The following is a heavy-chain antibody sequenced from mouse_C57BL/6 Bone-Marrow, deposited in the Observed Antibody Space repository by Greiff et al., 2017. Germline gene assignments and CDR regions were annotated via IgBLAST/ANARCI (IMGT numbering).Heavy chain of an antibody. CDR3: AREADWAAWFAY. J-gene: IGHJ3*01. Sequence: VQRVESGAELVRPGTSVKVSCKASGYAFTNYLIEWVKQRPGQGLEWIGVINPGSGGTNYNEKFKGKATLTADKSSSTAYMQLSSLTSEDSAVYFCAREADWAAWFAYWGQGTLVTVSA. CDR1: GYAFTNYL. CDR2: INPGSGGT. D-gene: IGHD4-1*01. V-gene: IGHV1-54*01.